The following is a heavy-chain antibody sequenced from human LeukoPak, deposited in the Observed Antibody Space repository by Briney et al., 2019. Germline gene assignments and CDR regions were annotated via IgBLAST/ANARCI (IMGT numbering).Heavy chain of an antibody. CDR2: ISSSSSYI. V-gene: IGHV3-21*04. J-gene: IGHJ3*02. CDR1: GFTFSSYS. Sequence: GGSLRLSCAASGFTFSSYSMNWVRQAPGKGLEWVSSISSSSSYIYYADSVKGRFTISRDNSKNTVYLQMNSLRAEDTAVYYCARHDAFDIWGQGTMVTVSS. CDR3: ARHDAFDI.